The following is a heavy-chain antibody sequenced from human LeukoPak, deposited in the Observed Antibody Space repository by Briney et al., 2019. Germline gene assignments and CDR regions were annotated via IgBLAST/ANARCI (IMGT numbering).Heavy chain of an antibody. J-gene: IGHJ5*02. V-gene: IGHV1-69*04. CDR1: GGTFSSYA. D-gene: IGHD3-10*01. Sequence: SVKVSCKASGGTFSSYAISWVRQAPGQGLEWMGRIIPILGMANYAQKFQGRVTITADKSTSTAYMELSSLRSEDTAVYYCARDRYYGSGSYNWFDPWGQGTLVTVSS. CDR2: IIPILGMA. CDR3: ARDRYYGSGSYNWFDP.